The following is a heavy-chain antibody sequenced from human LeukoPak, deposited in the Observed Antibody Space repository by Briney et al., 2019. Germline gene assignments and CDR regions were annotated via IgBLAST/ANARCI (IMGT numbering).Heavy chain of an antibody. CDR2: FDPEDGET. CDR1: GYSFTELS. D-gene: IGHD3-3*01. Sequence: ASVKLSCTVSGYSFTELSIHWVRQAPGKGLEWMGGFDPEDGETIYAQKFQGRVTMTEDTSTDTDYMELSSLRSEDTAVYYCATDRTIFGVVIMGGWFDPWGQGTLVTVSS. J-gene: IGHJ5*02. V-gene: IGHV1-24*01. CDR3: ATDRTIFGVVIMGGWFDP.